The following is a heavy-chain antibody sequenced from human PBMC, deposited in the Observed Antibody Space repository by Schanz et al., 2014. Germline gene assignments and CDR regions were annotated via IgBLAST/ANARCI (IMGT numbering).Heavy chain of an antibody. Sequence: QVQLVESGGGVVQPGRSLRLSCAASGFTFSSYGMHWVRQAPGKGLEWVSDISSGSSYANYADSVKGRFTIARDNSKNTLYLQMNTLRAEDTAVYYCARDRGHCSGGSCLTFDYWGQGTLVTVSS. CDR1: GFTFSSYG. D-gene: IGHD2-15*01. CDR3: ARDRGHCSGGSCLTFDY. CDR2: ISSGSSYA. V-gene: IGHV3-NL1*01. J-gene: IGHJ4*02.